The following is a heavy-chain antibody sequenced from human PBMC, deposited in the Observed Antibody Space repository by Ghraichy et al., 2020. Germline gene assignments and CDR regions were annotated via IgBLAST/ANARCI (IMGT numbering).Heavy chain of an antibody. V-gene: IGHV3-7*01. CDR1: GFTFSNSW. D-gene: IGHD1-1*01. Sequence: GGSLRLSCAASGFTFSNSWMTWVRQAPGKGLEWVANIKHDGSEKYYVDSVKGRFTISRDNAKNSLFLQMNSLRADDTAVYFCARDPGFIDDYNWNYFDYWGQGTLVAVSS. CDR3: ARDPGFIDDYNWNYFDY. J-gene: IGHJ4*02. CDR2: IKHDGSEK.